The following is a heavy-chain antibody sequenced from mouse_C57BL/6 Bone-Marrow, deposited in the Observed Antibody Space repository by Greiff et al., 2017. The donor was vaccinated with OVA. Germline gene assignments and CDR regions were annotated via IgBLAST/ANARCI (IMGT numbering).Heavy chain of an antibody. Sequence: EVQLQQSGAELVKPGASVKLSCTASGFNIKDYYMHWVKQRTEQGLEWIGRIDPEDGETKYAPKFQGKATITADTSSNTADLQLSSLTSEDTAVYYCARGDYDSTRGYFDYWGQGTTLTVSS. CDR3: ARGDYDSTRGYFDY. D-gene: IGHD2-4*01. CDR2: IDPEDGET. CDR1: GFNIKDYY. V-gene: IGHV14-2*01. J-gene: IGHJ2*01.